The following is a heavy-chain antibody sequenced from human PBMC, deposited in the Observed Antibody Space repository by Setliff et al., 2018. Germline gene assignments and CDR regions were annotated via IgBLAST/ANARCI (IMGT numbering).Heavy chain of an antibody. CDR3: ARGGSWYKYFDY. V-gene: IGHV4-38-2*01. D-gene: IGHD6-13*01. CDR2: IYHSGTT. CDR1: GFSLTSYH. J-gene: IGHJ4*02. Sequence: SETLSLTCVVSGFSLTSYHWGWIRQPPGKGLEWIGTIYHSGTTYYSPSLKSRVTISLEKSKNQFSLKLTSVTAADTAVYYCARGGSWYKYFDYWGQGTLVTVSS.